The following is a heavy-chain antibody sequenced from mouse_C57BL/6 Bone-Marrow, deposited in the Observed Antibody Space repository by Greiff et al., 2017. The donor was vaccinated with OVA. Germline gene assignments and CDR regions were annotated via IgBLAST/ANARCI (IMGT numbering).Heavy chain of an antibody. V-gene: IGHV1-50*01. CDR1: GYTFTSYW. CDR3: ASAVLAY. J-gene: IGHJ3*01. Sequence: QVQLKQPGAELVKPGASVKLSCKASGYTFTSYWMQWVKQRPGQGLEWIGEIDPSDSYTNYNQKFKGKATLTVDTSSRTAYMQLSSLTAEDSAVYYCASAVLAYWGQGTLVTVSA. CDR2: IDPSDSYT.